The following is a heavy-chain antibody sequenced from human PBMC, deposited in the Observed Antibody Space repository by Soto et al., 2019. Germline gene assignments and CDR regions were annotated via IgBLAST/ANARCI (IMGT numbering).Heavy chain of an antibody. V-gene: IGHV3-15*01. J-gene: IGHJ3*02. CDR2: IKSKTDGGTT. CDR1: GFTFSNAW. D-gene: IGHD1-1*01. Sequence: GGSLRLSCAASGFTFSNAWMSWVRQAPGKGLEWVGRIKSKTDGGTTDYAAPVKGRFTISRDDSKNTLYLQMNSLKTEDTAVYYCTTDTNSVTDAFDIWGQGTMVTVSS. CDR3: TTDTNSVTDAFDI.